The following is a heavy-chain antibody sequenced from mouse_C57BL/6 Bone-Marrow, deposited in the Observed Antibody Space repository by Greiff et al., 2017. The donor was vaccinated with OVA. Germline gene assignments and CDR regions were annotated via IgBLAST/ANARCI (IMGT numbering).Heavy chain of an antibody. Sequence: EVQLQQSGAELVRPGASVKLSCTASGFNIKDDYMHWVKQRPEQGLEWIGWIDPENGDTEYASKFQGKATITADTASNTAYLQHSSLTSEDTAVYYCTSYGNFDYWGQGTTLTVSS. J-gene: IGHJ2*01. CDR2: IDPENGDT. D-gene: IGHD2-1*01. V-gene: IGHV14-4*01. CDR3: TSYGNFDY. CDR1: GFNIKDDY.